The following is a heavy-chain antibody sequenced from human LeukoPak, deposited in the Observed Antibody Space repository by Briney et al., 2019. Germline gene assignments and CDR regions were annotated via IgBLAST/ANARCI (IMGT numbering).Heavy chain of an antibody. CDR2: ISGSGDST. J-gene: IGHJ5*02. V-gene: IGHV3-23*01. CDR1: GFSFRTYA. D-gene: IGHD1-7*01. CDR3: AKSGKNYWGPFDP. Sequence: GGSLRLSCAASGFSFRTYAMSWVRQAPGKGLEWVSSISGSGDSTYYADSVKGRFTISRDNSKNTLYLQMNSLRAEDTAVYYCAKSGKNYWGPFDPWGQGTLVTVSS.